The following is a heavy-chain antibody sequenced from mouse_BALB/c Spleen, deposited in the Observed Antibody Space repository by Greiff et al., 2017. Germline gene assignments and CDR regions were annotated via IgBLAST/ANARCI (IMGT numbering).Heavy chain of an antibody. Sequence: VKVVESGPGLVAPSQSLSITCTVSGFSLTSYGVHWVRQPPGKGLEWLGVIWAGGSTNYNSALMSRLSISKDNSKSQVFLKMNSLQTDDTAMYYCARGYGNYAMDYWGQGTSVTVSS. CDR2: IWAGGST. CDR3: ARGYGNYAMDY. J-gene: IGHJ4*01. CDR1: GFSLTSYG. V-gene: IGHV2-9*02. D-gene: IGHD2-10*02.